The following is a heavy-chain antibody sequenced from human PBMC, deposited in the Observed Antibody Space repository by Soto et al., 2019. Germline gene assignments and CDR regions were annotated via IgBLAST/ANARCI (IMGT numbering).Heavy chain of an antibody. Sequence: TGGSLRLSCAASGFTFSGYAMNWVRQAPGKGLEWVSAITGSGGTRYYADSVKGRFTISRDNSKNTLYLQMNSLRAEDTAVYYCAKDIWVTTKSGDYWGQGTLVTVSS. CDR1: GFTFSGYA. CDR3: AKDIWVTTKSGDY. V-gene: IGHV3-23*01. J-gene: IGHJ4*02. CDR2: ITGSGGTR. D-gene: IGHD4-17*01.